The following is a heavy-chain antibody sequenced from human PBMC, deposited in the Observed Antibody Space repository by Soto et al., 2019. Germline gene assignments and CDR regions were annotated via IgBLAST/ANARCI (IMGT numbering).Heavy chain of an antibody. D-gene: IGHD6-6*01. Sequence: SVKVSCKASGGTFSSYAISWVRQAPGQGLEWMGGIIPIFGTANYAQKFQGRVTITADESTSTAYMELSSLRSEDTAVYYCALGIAARLKKVGFDYWGQGTLVTVSS. V-gene: IGHV1-69*13. CDR1: GGTFSSYA. CDR3: ALGIAARLKKVGFDY. CDR2: IIPIFGTA. J-gene: IGHJ4*02.